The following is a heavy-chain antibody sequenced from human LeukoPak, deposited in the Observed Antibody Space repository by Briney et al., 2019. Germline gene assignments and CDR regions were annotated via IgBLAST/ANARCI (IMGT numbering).Heavy chain of an antibody. V-gene: IGHV3-30*04. CDR3: AREGLAGLWLLPSDAFDI. Sequence: GRSLRLSCAASGFTLSSYAMRWVRQAPGKGLEWVAVISYDGSNKYYADSVKGRFTISRDDAKNSLYLQMNSLRAEDTAVYYCAREGLAGLWLLPSDAFDIWGQGTMVTVSS. D-gene: IGHD3-22*01. CDR1: GFTLSSYA. CDR2: ISYDGSNK. J-gene: IGHJ3*02.